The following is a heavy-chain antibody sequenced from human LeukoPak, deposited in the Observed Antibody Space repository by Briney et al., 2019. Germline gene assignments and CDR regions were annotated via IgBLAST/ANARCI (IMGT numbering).Heavy chain of an antibody. J-gene: IGHJ4*02. Sequence: PSETLSLTCIVSGDSISSETYYWSWIRQPAGKGLEWIGRIYASGRPNYNPSVKSRINMSVDTSKNQFSLRLSSVTAADTAVYYCARGGTFDILTGRPNLYFPVDYWGQGTLVTVSS. CDR2: IYASGRP. CDR3: ARGGTFDILTGRPNLYFPVDY. D-gene: IGHD3-9*01. CDR1: GDSISSETYY. V-gene: IGHV4-61*02.